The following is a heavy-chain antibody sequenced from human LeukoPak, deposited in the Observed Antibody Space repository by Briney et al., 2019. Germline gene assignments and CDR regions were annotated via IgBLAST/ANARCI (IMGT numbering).Heavy chain of an antibody. CDR3: ARDPGPGIAAAGCVGDCSSGYYYGMDV. CDR1: GFTFSSYE. CDR2: ISSSGSTI. D-gene: IGHD6-13*01. V-gene: IGHV3-48*03. J-gene: IGHJ6*02. Sequence: PGGSLRLSCAASGFTFSSYEMNWVRQAPGEGLEWVSYISSSGSTIYYADSVKGRFTISRDNSKNTLYLQMNSLRAEDTAVYYCARDPGPGIAAAGCVGDCSSGYYYGMDVWGQGTTVTVSS.